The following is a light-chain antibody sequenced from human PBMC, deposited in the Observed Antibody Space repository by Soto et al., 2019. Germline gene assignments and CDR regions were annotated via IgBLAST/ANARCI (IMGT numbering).Light chain of an antibody. CDR2: AAS. V-gene: IGKV1-8*01. J-gene: IGKJ1*01. Sequence: AIRMTQSPSSFSASTGDRVTITCRASQGISSYLAWYQQKPGKAPKLLIYAASTLQSGVPSRFSGSGSGTDFTLTISCLQSEDFETYYCQQYYSYPPTFVQGTKVDIK. CDR1: QGISSY. CDR3: QQYYSYPPT.